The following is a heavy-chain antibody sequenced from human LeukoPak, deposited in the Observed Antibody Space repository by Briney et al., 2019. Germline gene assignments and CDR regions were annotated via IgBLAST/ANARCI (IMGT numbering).Heavy chain of an antibody. Sequence: SETLSLTCTVSGGSISSSSYYWGWIRQPPGKGLEWIGSIYYSGSTYYNPSLKSRVTISVDTSKNQFSLKLSSVTAADTAVYYCARPLTGYSSSWYGYFQHWGQGTLVTVSS. J-gene: IGHJ1*01. V-gene: IGHV4-39*07. CDR1: GGSISSSSYY. CDR3: ARPLTGYSSSWYGYFQH. D-gene: IGHD6-13*01. CDR2: IYYSGST.